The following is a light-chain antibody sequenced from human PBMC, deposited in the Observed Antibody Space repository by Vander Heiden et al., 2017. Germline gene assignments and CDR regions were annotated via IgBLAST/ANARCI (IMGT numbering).Light chain of an antibody. CDR1: SSNIGSNT. CDR2: SNN. Sequence: HSVLTQPPSTSGNPGQRVTISCSGSSSNIGSNTVNWYQQLPGTAPKLLIYSNNQRPSGVPDRFSGSKSGTSASLAISGLQSEDEADYYCAAWDDSLNGVVFGGGTKLTVL. CDR3: AAWDDSLNGVV. V-gene: IGLV1-44*01. J-gene: IGLJ2*01.